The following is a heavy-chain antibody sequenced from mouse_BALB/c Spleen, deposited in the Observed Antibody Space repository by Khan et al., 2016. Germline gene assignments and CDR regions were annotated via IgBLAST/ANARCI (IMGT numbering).Heavy chain of an antibody. V-gene: IGHV5-17*02. Sequence: EVELVESGGGLVQPGGSRKLSCAASGFTFSSFGMHWVRQAPEKGLEWVAFISSGSSAIYYADTVKGRFTISRDKHKNTLFLQMTSLWSEETAMYYCGGRDYWGQGTTLTVSS. J-gene: IGHJ2*01. CDR3: GGRDY. CDR2: ISSGSSAI. CDR1: GFTFSSFG.